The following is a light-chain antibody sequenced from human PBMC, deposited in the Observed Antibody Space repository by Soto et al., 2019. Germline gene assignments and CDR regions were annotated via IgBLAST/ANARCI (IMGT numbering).Light chain of an antibody. Sequence: DIQMTQYPSTLSATAGDRVTITCRASQSISAWLAWYQKKPGTAPKVLIYDASNLASGVPSRFSGSGSGTEFTLTIRNLQPADFATYYCQQYENHWTFGQGTKVDIK. V-gene: IGKV1-5*01. CDR2: DAS. CDR1: QSISAW. CDR3: QQYENHWT. J-gene: IGKJ1*01.